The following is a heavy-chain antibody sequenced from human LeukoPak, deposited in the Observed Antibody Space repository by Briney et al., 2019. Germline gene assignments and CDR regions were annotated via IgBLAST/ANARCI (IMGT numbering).Heavy chain of an antibody. J-gene: IGHJ4*02. CDR1: GYSFTSYW. Sequence: GESLKISCKGSGYSFTSYWIGWVRQMPGKGLEWMGIIYPGDSDTRYSPSFQGQVTISADKSISTAYLQWSSLKASDTAMYYCVRSYYYDSSGIDYWGQGTLVTVSS. CDR2: IYPGDSDT. D-gene: IGHD3-22*01. CDR3: VRSYYYDSSGIDY. V-gene: IGHV5-51*01.